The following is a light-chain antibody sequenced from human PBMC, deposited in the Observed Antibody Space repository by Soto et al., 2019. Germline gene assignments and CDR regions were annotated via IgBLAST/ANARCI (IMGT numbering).Light chain of an antibody. CDR1: NIRSKS. CDR3: QVWDSSGDHVV. V-gene: IGLV3-21*04. Sequence: SYELTQPPSVSVAPGKTATITCGGNNIRSKSVQWYQQKPDQAPVLVISYDSDRPSGIPERFSGSNSGNTATLTITRVEARDEADYYCQVWDSSGDHVVFGGGTKLTVL. CDR2: YDS. J-gene: IGLJ2*01.